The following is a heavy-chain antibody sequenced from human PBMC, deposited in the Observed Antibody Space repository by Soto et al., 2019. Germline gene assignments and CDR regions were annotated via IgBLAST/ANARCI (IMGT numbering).Heavy chain of an antibody. CDR3: ARANWNYHTKILDY. CDR2: IIPILGIA. J-gene: IGHJ4*02. D-gene: IGHD1-7*01. Sequence: ASVKVSCKASGGTFSSYTISWVRQAPGQGLEWMGRIIPILGIANYAQKFQGRVTITADKSTSTAYMELSSLRSEDMAVYYCARANWNYHTKILDYWGQGTLVTVSS. CDR1: GGTFSSYT. V-gene: IGHV1-69*02.